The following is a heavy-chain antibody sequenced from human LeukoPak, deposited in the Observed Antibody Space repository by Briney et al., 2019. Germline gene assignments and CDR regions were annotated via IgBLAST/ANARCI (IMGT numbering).Heavy chain of an antibody. J-gene: IGHJ3*02. Sequence: SVRVSCKASGGTFSSYAISWVRQAPGQGLEWMGGIIPIFGTANYAQKFQGRVTITADESTSTAYMELSSLRSEDTAVYYCARERPGRDAFDIWGQGTMVTVSS. V-gene: IGHV1-69*13. CDR1: GGTFSSYA. CDR3: ARERPGRDAFDI. CDR2: IIPIFGTA.